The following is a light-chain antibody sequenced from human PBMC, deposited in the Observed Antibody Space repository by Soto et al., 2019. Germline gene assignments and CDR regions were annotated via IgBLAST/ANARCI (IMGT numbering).Light chain of an antibody. CDR2: DVT. V-gene: IGLV2-14*01. J-gene: IGLJ1*01. CDR3: SSYTTRSTPLYV. Sequence: QSVLTQPASVSGSPGQSIAISCTGTSSDVGAYNYVSWYQQHPGKAPKLIIYDVTNRPSGVSNRFSGSKAGNTASLTISGLQAEDEADYYCSSYTTRSTPLYVFGTGTKVTVL. CDR1: SSDVGAYNY.